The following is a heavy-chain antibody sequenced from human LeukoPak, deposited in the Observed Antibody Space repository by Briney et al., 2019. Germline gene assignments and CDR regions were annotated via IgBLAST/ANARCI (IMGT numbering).Heavy chain of an antibody. J-gene: IGHJ4*02. Sequence: GGSLRLSSAASGFTFSSYGMHWVRQAPGKGLEWVAVIWYDGSNKYYADSVKGRFTISRDNSKNTLYLQMNSLRAEDTAVYYCARDGFGEMGYFDYWGQGTLVTVSS. CDR2: IWYDGSNK. CDR3: ARDGFGEMGYFDY. V-gene: IGHV3-33*01. D-gene: IGHD3-10*01. CDR1: GFTFSSYG.